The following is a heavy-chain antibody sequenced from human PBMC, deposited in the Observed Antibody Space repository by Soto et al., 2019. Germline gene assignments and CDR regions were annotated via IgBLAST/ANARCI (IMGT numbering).Heavy chain of an antibody. J-gene: IGHJ5*02. CDR3: TRDEGGSYENWFHP. D-gene: IGHD1-26*01. CDR2: ISSGSAYI. V-gene: IGHV3-21*06. CDR1: TFNSYS. Sequence: EVQLVESGGGLVKPGGSLRLSCTFTFNSYSLNWVRQAPGKGLEWVSSISSGSAYIKYADSVKGRFTISRDNANNLLYLQMRTLRVADTAVYYCTRDEGGSYENWFHPWGPGTLVTVSS.